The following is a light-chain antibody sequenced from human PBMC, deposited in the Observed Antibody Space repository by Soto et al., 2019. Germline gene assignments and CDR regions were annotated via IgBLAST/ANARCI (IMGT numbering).Light chain of an antibody. Sequence: DIQMTQSPSSVSASVGDRVTITCRAGQGISSYLAWYQQKPGKAPKLLIYAASRLQGGVPSRFSGSGSGTDFTLTISSLQPEDFATYYCQQANSFPITFGQGTRLEIK. CDR2: AAS. CDR3: QQANSFPIT. CDR1: QGISSY. V-gene: IGKV1-12*01. J-gene: IGKJ5*01.